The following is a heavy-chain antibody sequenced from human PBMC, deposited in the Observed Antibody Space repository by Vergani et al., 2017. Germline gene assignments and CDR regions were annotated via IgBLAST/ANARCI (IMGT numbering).Heavy chain of an antibody. V-gene: IGHV3-30*02. D-gene: IGHD2/OR15-2a*01. J-gene: IGHJ6*02. CDR2: IRYDGSNK. Sequence: QVQLVESGGGVVQPVGSLRLSCAASGFTFSTYGMHVVRQAPGKGLEWVAFIRYDGSNKYYADSVKGRFTISRDNSKNTVNLQMNSLRTEDTAVYFCANSVIAGNVGVAYFGMDVWGRGTTVTVSS. CDR3: ANSVIAGNVGVAYFGMDV. CDR1: GFTFSTYG.